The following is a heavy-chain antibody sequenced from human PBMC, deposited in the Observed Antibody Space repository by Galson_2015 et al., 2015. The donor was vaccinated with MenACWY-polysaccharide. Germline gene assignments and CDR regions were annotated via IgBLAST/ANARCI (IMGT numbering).Heavy chain of an antibody. J-gene: IGHJ4*02. D-gene: IGHD5-18*01. CDR3: TRSYGSDY. Sequence: SLRLSCAASGFTFSSYSMNWVRQAPGKGLEWVSSITTTSTYIYYADSVKGRFTISRDNAKNSLYLQMNSLRADDTAVYYCTRSYGSDYWGQGTLVTVSS. V-gene: IGHV3-21*01. CDR1: GFTFSSYS. CDR2: ITTTSTYI.